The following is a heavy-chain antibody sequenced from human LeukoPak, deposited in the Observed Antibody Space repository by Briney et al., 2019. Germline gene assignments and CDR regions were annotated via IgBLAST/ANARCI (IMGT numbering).Heavy chain of an antibody. D-gene: IGHD3-22*01. J-gene: IGHJ4*02. CDR2: IYHSGST. CDR3: AREGATYYYDTSGYRPPSGY. CDR1: GYSISTGYY. V-gene: IGHV4-38-2*02. Sequence: SETLSLTCTVSGYSISTGYYWGRIRQPPGKGLEWVGSIYHSGSTYYNPSLKSRVTISVDTSNNHFSLKLSSVTAADTAVYYCAREGATYYYDTSGYRPPSGYWGQGTLVTVTS.